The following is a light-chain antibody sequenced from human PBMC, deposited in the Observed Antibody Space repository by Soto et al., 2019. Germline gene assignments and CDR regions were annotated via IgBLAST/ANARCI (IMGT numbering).Light chain of an antibody. CDR3: SSYAGSNNFV. V-gene: IGLV2-8*01. CDR1: SSDVGGYNY. CDR2: DVS. Sequence: QSALTQPPSASGSPGQSVTISCTGTSSDVGGYNYVSWYQQHPGKAPTLMIYDVSKLPSGVPDRFSGSKSGNTASLTVSGLQAEDEADYYCSSYAGSNNFVFGTGTKLTVL. J-gene: IGLJ1*01.